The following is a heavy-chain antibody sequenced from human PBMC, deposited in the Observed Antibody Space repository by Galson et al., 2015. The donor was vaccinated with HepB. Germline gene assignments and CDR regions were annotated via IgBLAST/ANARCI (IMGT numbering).Heavy chain of an antibody. J-gene: IGHJ6*03. CDR3: AREAPPLGSSNPQRSQTHYYYYMDV. CDR2: TYYRSKWYN. CDR1: GDSVSSNSAA. Sequence: CAISGDSVSSNSAAWNWIRQSPSRGLEWLGRTYYRSKWYNDYAVSVKSRITIDPDTSKNQFSLQLNSVTPEDTAVYYCAREAPPLGSSNPQRSQTHYYYYMDVWGKGTTVTVSS. D-gene: IGHD2-2*01. V-gene: IGHV6-1*01.